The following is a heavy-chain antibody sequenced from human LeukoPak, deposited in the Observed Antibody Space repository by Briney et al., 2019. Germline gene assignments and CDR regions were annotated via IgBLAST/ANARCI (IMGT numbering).Heavy chain of an antibody. CDR2: INQDGSEK. CDR1: GFSFGTYW. Sequence: GGSLRLSCAASGFSFGTYWMSWVRQAPGKGLEWVANINQDGSEKYYVDSVKGRFTTSRDNAKNSLYLQMSSLRAEDTALYYCARVKVAITNWFDPWGQGTLVTVSS. J-gene: IGHJ5*02. D-gene: IGHD2-15*01. V-gene: IGHV3-7*05. CDR3: ARVKVAITNWFDP.